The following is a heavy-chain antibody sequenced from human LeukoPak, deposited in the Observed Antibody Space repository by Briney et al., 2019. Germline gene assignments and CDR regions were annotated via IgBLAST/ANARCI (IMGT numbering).Heavy chain of an antibody. CDR3: ARDRETGTTNWFDP. CDR1: GYTFTGYY. D-gene: IGHD1-7*01. V-gene: IGHV1-2*02. Sequence: ASVKVSCKASGYTFTGYYMHWVRQAPGQGVEWMGWINPNSGGTNYAQKFQGRVTMTRDTSISTAYMELSRLRSDDTAVYYCARDRETGTTNWFDPWGQGTLVTVSS. CDR2: INPNSGGT. J-gene: IGHJ5*02.